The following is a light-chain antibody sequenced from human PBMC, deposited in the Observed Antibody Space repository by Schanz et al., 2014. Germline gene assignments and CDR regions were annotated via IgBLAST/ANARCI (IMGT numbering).Light chain of an antibody. J-gene: IGKJ1*01. V-gene: IGKV3-11*01. Sequence: IVLTQSPATLSLSPGERATLSCRASQSVSTYLAWYQQKPGQAPRLLIYEASNRATGIPARFSGSGSGTDFTLTISSLQSEDFAVYYCQQYDNWPPWTFGQGTKVELK. CDR3: QQYDNWPPWT. CDR1: QSVSTY. CDR2: EAS.